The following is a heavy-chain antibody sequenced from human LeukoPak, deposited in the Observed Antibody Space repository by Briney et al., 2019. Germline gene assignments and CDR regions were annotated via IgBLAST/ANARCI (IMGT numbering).Heavy chain of an antibody. D-gene: IGHD6-13*01. V-gene: IGHV4-59*01. J-gene: IGHJ4*02. CDR3: ARGVAADEIDY. CDR2: IYYSGST. Sequence: KPSETLSLTCTVSGGSISSYYWSWIRQPPGKGLEWIGYIYYSGSTNYNPSLKSRVTISVDTSKNQFSLKLSSVTAADTAVYYCARGVAADEIDYWGQGTLVTVSS. CDR1: GGSISSYY.